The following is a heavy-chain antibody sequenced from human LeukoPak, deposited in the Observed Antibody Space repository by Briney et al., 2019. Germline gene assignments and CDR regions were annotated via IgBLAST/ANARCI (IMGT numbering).Heavy chain of an antibody. CDR3: ASHYDSSGYYYAY. J-gene: IGHJ4*02. CDR1: GGSFNGYY. Sequence: SETLSLTCAVYGGSFNGYYWSWIRQPPGKGLEWIGEINHSGSTNYNPSLKSRVTISVDTSKNQFSLKLSSVTAADTAVYYCASHYDSSGYYYAYWGQGTLVTVSS. V-gene: IGHV4-34*01. D-gene: IGHD3-22*01. CDR2: INHSGST.